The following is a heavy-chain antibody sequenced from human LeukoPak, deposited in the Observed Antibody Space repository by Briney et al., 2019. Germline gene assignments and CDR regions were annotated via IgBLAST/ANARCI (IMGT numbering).Heavy chain of an antibody. V-gene: IGHV4-39*07. CDR3: AISSRVGSLWDYFDY. J-gene: IGHJ4*02. CDR1: GGSISSSGYY. Sequence: PSETLSLTCTVSGGSISSSGYYWGWIRQPPGKGLEWIGSIYYSGSTYYNPSLKSRVTISVDTSKNQFSLKLSSVTAADTAVYYCAISSRVGSLWDYFDYWGQGTLVTVSS. D-gene: IGHD3-16*01. CDR2: IYYSGST.